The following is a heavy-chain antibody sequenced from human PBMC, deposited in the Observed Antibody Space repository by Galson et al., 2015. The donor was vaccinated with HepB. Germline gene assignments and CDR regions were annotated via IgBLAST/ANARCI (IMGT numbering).Heavy chain of an antibody. V-gene: IGHV3-30*18. CDR2: ISYGGSHQ. CDR3: AKDPDHNGVLTGLFES. J-gene: IGHJ4*02. D-gene: IGHD3-9*01. CDR1: GFDFSNYD. Sequence: SLRLSCAASGFDFSNYDMHWVRQAPGKGLEWVGVISYGGSHQFYGDNVKGRFTISRDNGKGTLYLQMNSLRVEDTARYYCAKDPDHNGVLTGLFESWGQGTLVTVSS.